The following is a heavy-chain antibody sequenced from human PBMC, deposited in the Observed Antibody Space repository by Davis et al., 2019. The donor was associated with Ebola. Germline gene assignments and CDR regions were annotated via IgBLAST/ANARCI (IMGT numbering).Heavy chain of an antibody. V-gene: IGHV3-23*01. J-gene: IGHJ4*02. CDR2: ITGGGGSI. CDR3: AKDWTRRGSGYDLGDY. CDR1: GFTFRHYA. Sequence: PGGSLRLSCEGSGFTFRHYAINWVRQAPGKELEWVSAITGGGGSIFYADSVKGRFTISRDNSKNTVYLQMNSLGAEDTDRYYCAKDWTRRGSGYDLGDYWGQGTLVTVSS. D-gene: IGHD5-12*01.